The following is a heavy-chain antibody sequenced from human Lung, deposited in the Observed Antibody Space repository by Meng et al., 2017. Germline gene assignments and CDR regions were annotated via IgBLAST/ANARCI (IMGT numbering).Heavy chain of an antibody. J-gene: IGHJ4*02. CDR2: INHRGRT. CDR1: VGSFSGYQ. D-gene: IGHD2-15*01. V-gene: IGHV4-34*01. CDR3: ARDQGGAGGY. Sequence: QVHLQQWGEGELKPSETLSLTCAVYVGSFSGYQWNWIRQSPGKGLEWIGDINHRGRTDYNPSLKSRVTISVDTSKNQFSLKLSSVTAADTAVYYCARDQGGAGGYWGQGTLVTSPQ.